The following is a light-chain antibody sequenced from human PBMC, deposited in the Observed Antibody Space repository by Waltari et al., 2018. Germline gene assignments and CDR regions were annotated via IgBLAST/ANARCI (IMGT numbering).Light chain of an antibody. CDR2: RHN. CDR1: RPTLRINS. CDR3: AAWDDSLSGWV. V-gene: IGLV1-47*01. Sequence: QSVLPQPPPASGPPGQTVTISLSDSRPTLRINSVYWYQQFPGTAPKLLIYRHNQRPSGVPDRFSGSKSGTSASLAISGLRSEDGADYYCAAWDDSLSGWVFGGGTKLTVL. J-gene: IGLJ3*02.